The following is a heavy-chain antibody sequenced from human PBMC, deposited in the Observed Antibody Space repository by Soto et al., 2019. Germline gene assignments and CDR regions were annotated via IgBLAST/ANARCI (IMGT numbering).Heavy chain of an antibody. J-gene: IGHJ4*02. D-gene: IGHD3-16*01. V-gene: IGHV1-2*04. Sequence: GASVKVSCKASGYTFTGYYMHWVRQAPGQGLEWMGWINPNSGGTNYAQKFQGWVTMTRDTSISTAYMELSRLRSDDTAVYYCARARRAVRQTPPDPGYWGQGTLVTVSS. CDR1: GYTFTGYY. CDR3: ARARRAVRQTPPDPGY. CDR2: INPNSGGT.